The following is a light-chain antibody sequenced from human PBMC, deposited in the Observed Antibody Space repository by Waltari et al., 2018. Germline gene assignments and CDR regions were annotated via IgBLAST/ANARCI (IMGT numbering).Light chain of an antibody. CDR1: HDISNY. Sequence: DIQMTQPPSSLPASVGDKTTITCQASHDISNYLNWYQQKPGKAPKLLIYDASNLETGVPSRFSGSGSGTDFSFTISSLQPEDIATYYCQQFDNLVYTFGQGTKLEIK. J-gene: IGKJ2*01. CDR3: QQFDNLVYT. CDR2: DAS. V-gene: IGKV1-33*01.